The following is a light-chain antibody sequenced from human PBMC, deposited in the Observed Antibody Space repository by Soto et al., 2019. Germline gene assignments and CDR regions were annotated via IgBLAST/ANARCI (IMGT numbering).Light chain of an antibody. CDR1: QSVSSN. Sequence: EIVMTQSPVTLSVSPGERATLSCRAGQSVSSNLAWYQQKPGQAPRLLIYGASTRATGIPARLTGSGSGTEFTLTISSLQFDDSAVYYCQQYNNWWTFGQGTKVDIK. J-gene: IGKJ1*01. V-gene: IGKV3-15*01. CDR2: GAS. CDR3: QQYNNWWT.